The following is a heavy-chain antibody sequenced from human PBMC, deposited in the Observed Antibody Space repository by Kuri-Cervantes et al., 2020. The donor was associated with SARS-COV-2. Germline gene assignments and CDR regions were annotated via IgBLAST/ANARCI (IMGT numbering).Heavy chain of an antibody. D-gene: IGHD4/OR15-4a*01. V-gene: IGHV4-39*07. CDR1: GYSISSSSYY. CDR3: ARDPNANHNNWFDP. CDR2: IYYSGST. J-gene: IGHJ5*02. Sequence: SQTLSLTCAVSGYSISSSSYYWGWIRQPPGKGLEWIGSIYYSGSTYYNPSLKSRVTISVDTSKNQFSLKLSSVTAADTAVYYCARDPNANHNNWFDPWGQGTLVTVSS.